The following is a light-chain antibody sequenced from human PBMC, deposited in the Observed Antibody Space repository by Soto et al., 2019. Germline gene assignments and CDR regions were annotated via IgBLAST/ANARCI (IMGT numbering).Light chain of an antibody. Sequence: ESVLTQSPGTLALSPGERATLSCRAIQSVVTYVAWYQQKPCQAPRRLIYGASRRATVIPDRFSGSGSGTDFTLTISRLEPEDFAVYYCQQYGGSHQTFGQGTNVDIK. V-gene: IGKV3-20*01. CDR2: GAS. J-gene: IGKJ1*01. CDR3: QQYGGSHQT. CDR1: QSVVTY.